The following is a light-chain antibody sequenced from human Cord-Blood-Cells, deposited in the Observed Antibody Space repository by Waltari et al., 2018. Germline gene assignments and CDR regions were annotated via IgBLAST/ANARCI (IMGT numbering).Light chain of an antibody. Sequence: QSALTQPPSASGSPGQSVTISCTVTSSDVGGYNYFSWYQQHPGKAPKLMIYEVSKRPSGVPDRFSGSKSGNTASLTVSGLQAEDEADYYCSSYAGSNVVFGGGTKLTVL. V-gene: IGLV2-8*01. J-gene: IGLJ2*01. CDR1: SSDVGGYNY. CDR3: SSYAGSNVV. CDR2: EVS.